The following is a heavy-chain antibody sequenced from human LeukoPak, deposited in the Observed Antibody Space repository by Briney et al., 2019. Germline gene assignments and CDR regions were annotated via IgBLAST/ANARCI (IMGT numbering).Heavy chain of an antibody. Sequence: PGGSLRLSCAASGFTFSTYWMHWVRQAPGKGLVWVSRIISDGSSTNYADSVKGRFTISRDNSKNTLYLQMNSLRAEDTAVYYCAKDPHCSSTSCLDYYGMDVWGQGTTVTVSS. CDR2: IISDGSST. CDR3: AKDPHCSSTSCLDYYGMDV. CDR1: GFTFSTYW. D-gene: IGHD2-2*01. J-gene: IGHJ6*02. V-gene: IGHV3-74*01.